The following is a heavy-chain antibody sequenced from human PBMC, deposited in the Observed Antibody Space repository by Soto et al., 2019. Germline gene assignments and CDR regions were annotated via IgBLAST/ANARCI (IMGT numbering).Heavy chain of an antibody. D-gene: IGHD3-10*01. CDR2: ISYDGSNK. Sequence: GGALRLSCAASGFTFSSYAMHGGRPALGKGLEWVAVISYDGSNKYYADSVKGRFTISRDNSKNTLYLQMNSLRAEDTAVYYCARDLIPYNYYGSGSYPPAGMDVWGQGT. CDR1: GFTFSSYA. CDR3: ARDLIPYNYYGSGSYPPAGMDV. V-gene: IGHV3-30-3*01. J-gene: IGHJ6*02.